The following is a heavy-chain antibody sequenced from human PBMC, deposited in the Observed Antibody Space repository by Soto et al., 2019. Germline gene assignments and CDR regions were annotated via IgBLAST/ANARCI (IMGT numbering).Heavy chain of an antibody. Sequence: ASVKVSCKASGYIFTAYSMHWVRQAPGQGLEWMGVVNPSGGSTNYAQKFQGRITMTRDTSTSTVYMDLSSLTSEDTAVYYCAREENCSDGICYSEYFQRWGEGTLVTVSS. J-gene: IGHJ1*01. CDR1: GYIFTAYS. CDR3: AREENCSDGICYSEYFQR. V-gene: IGHV1-46*01. D-gene: IGHD2-15*01. CDR2: VNPSGGST.